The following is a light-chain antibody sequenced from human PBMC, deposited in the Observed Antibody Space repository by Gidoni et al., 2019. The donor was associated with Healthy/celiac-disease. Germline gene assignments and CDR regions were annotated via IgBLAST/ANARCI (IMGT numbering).Light chain of an antibody. CDR3: QQSYSTPRD. Sequence: DIQMTQSPSSRSASVGDRVTITCRASQSISSDLNWYQQKPGKAPKLLIYAASSLQSGVPSRFRGSGSWTDFTLTISSLQPEDFATYYCQQSYSTPRDFGPGTKVEIK. V-gene: IGKV1-39*01. J-gene: IGKJ3*01. CDR1: QSISSD. CDR2: AAS.